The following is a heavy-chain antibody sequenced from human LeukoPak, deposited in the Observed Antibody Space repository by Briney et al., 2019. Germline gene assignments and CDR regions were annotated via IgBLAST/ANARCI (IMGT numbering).Heavy chain of an antibody. D-gene: IGHD6-13*01. Sequence: ASVKVSCKASGYTFTSYGISWVRQAPGQGLEWMGWIGAYNSNTNYAQKLQGRVTMTTDTSTSTAYMELRSLRSDDTAVYYCARDPGFVAAAGNFDYWGQGTLVTVSS. J-gene: IGHJ4*02. CDR3: ARDPGFVAAAGNFDY. CDR2: IGAYNSNT. CDR1: GYTFTSYG. V-gene: IGHV1-18*01.